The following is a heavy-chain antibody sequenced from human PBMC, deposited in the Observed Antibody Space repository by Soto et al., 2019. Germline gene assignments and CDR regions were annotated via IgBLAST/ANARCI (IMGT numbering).Heavy chain of an antibody. Sequence: EVQLVESGGGLVQPGGSLRLSCAASGFTFSSYWMSWVRQAPGKGLEWVANIKQDGSEKYYVDSVKGRFTISRDNAKNSQYLQMNSLRAEDTAVYYCARVLIRYSSSMFDYWGQGTLVTVSS. CDR3: ARVLIRYSSSMFDY. V-gene: IGHV3-7*05. CDR1: GFTFSSYW. D-gene: IGHD6-6*01. CDR2: IKQDGSEK. J-gene: IGHJ4*02.